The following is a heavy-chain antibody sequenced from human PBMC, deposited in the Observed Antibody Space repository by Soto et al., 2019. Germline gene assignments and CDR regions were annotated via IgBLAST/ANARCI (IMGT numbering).Heavy chain of an antibody. V-gene: IGHV1-46*01. CDR3: ARDLAAGDL. CDR2: INPMGGRT. CDR1: GYALTEIS. Sequence: GASVKVSCKVSGYALTEISIHWVRQAPGQGLEWMAIINPMGGRTNYAQEFQGRVTLTSDTSTSTVYMELSSLRFEDTALFYCARDLAAGDLWGQGTLVTVSS. J-gene: IGHJ5*02. D-gene: IGHD6-13*01.